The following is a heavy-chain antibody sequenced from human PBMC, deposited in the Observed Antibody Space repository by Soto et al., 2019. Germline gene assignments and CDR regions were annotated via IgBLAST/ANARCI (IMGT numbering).Heavy chain of an antibody. J-gene: IGHJ6*03. CDR1: GYTFTSDG. CDR2: ISAYNGNT. V-gene: IGHV1-18*01. D-gene: IGHD4-17*01. CDR3: ARELKTYGDYHYYMAV. Sequence: QVQLVQSGAEVKKPGASVKVSCKASGYTFTSDGISWVRQAPGQGLEWMGWISAYNGNTNYAQKLQCRVTMTTDTSTCTAYMGLRSLRSDDTAVYYCARELKTYGDYHYYMAVWGKGTTVTFSS.